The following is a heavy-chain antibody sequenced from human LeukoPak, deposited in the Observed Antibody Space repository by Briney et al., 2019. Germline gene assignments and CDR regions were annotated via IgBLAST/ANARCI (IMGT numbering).Heavy chain of an antibody. D-gene: IGHD3-10*01. CDR2: INHSGST. Sequence: GSLRLSCAASGFTFSNAWMSWIRQPPGKGLEWIGEINHSGSTNYNPSLKSRVTISIDTSKNQFSLNLRSMTAADTAVYYCARNRRVRGAPRSDWFDPWGQGTLVTVSS. V-gene: IGHV4-34*08. CDR3: ARNRRVRGAPRSDWFDP. CDR1: GFTFSNAW. J-gene: IGHJ5*02.